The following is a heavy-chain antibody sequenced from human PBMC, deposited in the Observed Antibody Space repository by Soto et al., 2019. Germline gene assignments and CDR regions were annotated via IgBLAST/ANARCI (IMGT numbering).Heavy chain of an antibody. CDR1: GFTFSSYA. V-gene: IGHV3-23*01. CDR2: ISGSGDST. D-gene: IGHD6-19*01. CDR3: ARRTSGWYLDY. Sequence: EVQLLESGGGLVQPGGSLRLSCAASGFTFSSYAMSWVRQAPGKGLGWVSVISGSGDSTYYADSVKGRFTISRDNSKNTLYLKMNSLRAEDTAVYYCARRTSGWYLDYWGQGTLVTVSS. J-gene: IGHJ4*02.